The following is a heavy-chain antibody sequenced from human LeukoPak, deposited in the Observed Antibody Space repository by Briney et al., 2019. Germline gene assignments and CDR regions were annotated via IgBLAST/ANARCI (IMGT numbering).Heavy chain of an antibody. V-gene: IGHV1-46*01. CDR3: ARVGVVVVAATLYYYYMDV. CDR2: INPSSGST. D-gene: IGHD2-15*01. J-gene: IGHJ6*03. Sequence: ASVNVSCKAAGYSFINYYMHWVRQAPGQGLEWMGIINPSSGSTSYTQKFQGRVTMTRDMSTSTAYMELRSLRYDDTAVYYCARVGVVVVAATLYYYYMDVWGKGTTVTISS. CDR1: GYSFINYY.